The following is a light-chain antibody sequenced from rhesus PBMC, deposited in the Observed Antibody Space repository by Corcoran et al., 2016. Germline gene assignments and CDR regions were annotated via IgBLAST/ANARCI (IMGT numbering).Light chain of an antibody. CDR1: QRISSW. CDR3: QQYSSSPYS. CDR2: KVS. V-gene: IGKV1-22*01. J-gene: IGKJ2*01. Sequence: DIQMTQSPSSLSESVGDTVTITCRERQRISSWVTWYQQKLGKAPKLLIYKVSSLQSRVPSGFSGSGSRSHFPCTSSSLQSIYFVTYCCQQYSSSPYSFGQGTKVEIK.